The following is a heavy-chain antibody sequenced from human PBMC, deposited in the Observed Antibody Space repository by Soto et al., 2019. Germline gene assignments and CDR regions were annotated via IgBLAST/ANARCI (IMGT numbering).Heavy chain of an antibody. V-gene: IGHV3-48*01. CDR3: AREGDSSSLYNWLDP. Sequence: EVQLVESGGGLVQPGGSLRLSCAASGFTFSSYSMNWVRQAPGKGLEWVSYISSSSSTIYYADSVKGRFTIFRDNAKNSLYLQMNSLRAEDTAVYYCAREGDSSSLYNWLDPWGQGTLVTVSS. D-gene: IGHD6-13*01. CDR2: ISSSSSTI. CDR1: GFTFSSYS. J-gene: IGHJ5*02.